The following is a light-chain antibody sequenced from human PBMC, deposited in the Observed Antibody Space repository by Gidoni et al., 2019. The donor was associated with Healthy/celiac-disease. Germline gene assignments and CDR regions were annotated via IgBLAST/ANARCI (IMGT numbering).Light chain of an antibody. Sequence: EALLTQSPATPSLSPGERATLSCRARQSVSSYLAWYQQKPGQAPRLLIYDASNGATGIPARFSGRGAGTDFTLTISSLEAEDFAVYYCQQRSNWPLLTFGGGTKVEIK. CDR2: DAS. CDR1: QSVSSY. CDR3: QQRSNWPLLT. J-gene: IGKJ4*01. V-gene: IGKV3-11*01.